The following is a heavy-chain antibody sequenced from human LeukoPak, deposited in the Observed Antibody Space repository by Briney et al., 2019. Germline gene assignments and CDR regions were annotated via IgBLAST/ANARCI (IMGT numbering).Heavy chain of an antibody. J-gene: IGHJ4*02. Sequence: SQTPSLTCALSGDSVSSNSAAWNWIRQSPSRVLEWLGRTYYRSKWYNDYAVSVKSRITINPDTSKNQFSLQLNSVTPEDTAVYYCARDISGSSWYGSHFDYWGQGTLVTVSS. V-gene: IGHV6-1*01. CDR1: GDSVSSNSAA. CDR2: TYYRSKWYN. CDR3: ARDISGSSWYGSHFDY. D-gene: IGHD6-13*01.